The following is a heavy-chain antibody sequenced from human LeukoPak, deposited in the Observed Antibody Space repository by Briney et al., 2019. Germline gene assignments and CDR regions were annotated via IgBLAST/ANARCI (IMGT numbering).Heavy chain of an antibody. CDR2: ISYDGSNK. J-gene: IGHJ4*02. CDR1: GFTFNSYG. D-gene: IGHD6-6*01. CDR3: ASLYSSSWGYFDY. V-gene: IGHV3-30*03. Sequence: GGSLRLSCAASGFTFNSYGVHWVRQAPGKGLEWVAVISYDGSNKYYADSVKGRFTISRDNSKNTLYLQMNSLRAEDTAVYYCASLYSSSWGYFDYWGQGTLVTVSS.